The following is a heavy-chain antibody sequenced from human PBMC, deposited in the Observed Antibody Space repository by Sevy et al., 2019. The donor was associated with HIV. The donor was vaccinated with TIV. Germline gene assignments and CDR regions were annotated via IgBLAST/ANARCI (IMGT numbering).Heavy chain of an antibody. D-gene: IGHD6-19*01. CDR2: ITSSSSNI. CDR3: ARDDRDPYSSSWYFAFDI. Sequence: GGSLRLSCTASGFTFSSYAMNWVRQAPGKGLEWLSHITSSSSNIYYADSVKGRFTISRDNAKNSLYLQMNSLTAEDTAVSYCARDDRDPYSSSWYFAFDIWGQGTMVTVSS. CDR1: GFTFSSYA. V-gene: IGHV3-48*01. J-gene: IGHJ3*02.